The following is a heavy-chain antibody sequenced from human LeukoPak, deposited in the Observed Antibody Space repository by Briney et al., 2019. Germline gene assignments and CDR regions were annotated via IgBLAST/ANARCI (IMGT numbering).Heavy chain of an antibody. V-gene: IGHV4-34*01. CDR2: ITHSGTT. J-gene: IGHJ4*02. CDR1: GGSFSDYY. Sequence: PSETLSLTCAVYGGSFSDYYWSWIRQSPGKGLEWIGEITHSGTTNYNPSLKSRVTISVDTSKNQFSLKLSSVTAADTAVYYCARGLVRGADYWGQETLVTVSS. D-gene: IGHD3-10*01. CDR3: ARGLVRGADY.